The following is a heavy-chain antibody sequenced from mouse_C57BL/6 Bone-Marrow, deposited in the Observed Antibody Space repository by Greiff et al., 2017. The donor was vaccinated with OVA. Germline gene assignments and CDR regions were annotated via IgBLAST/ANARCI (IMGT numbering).Heavy chain of an antibody. D-gene: IGHD2-4*01. CDR3: TRGSYYDYDGIYYYAMDY. Sequence: EVQGVESGEGLVKPGGSLKLSCAASGFTFSSYAMSWVRQTPEKRLEWVAYISSGGDYIYYADTVKGRFTISRDNARNTLYLQMSSLKSEDTAMYYCTRGSYYDYDGIYYYAMDYWGQGTSVTVSS. J-gene: IGHJ4*01. CDR1: GFTFSSYA. V-gene: IGHV5-9-1*02. CDR2: ISSGGDYI.